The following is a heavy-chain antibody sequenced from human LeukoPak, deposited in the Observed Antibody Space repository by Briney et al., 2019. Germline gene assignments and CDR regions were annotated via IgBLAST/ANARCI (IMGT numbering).Heavy chain of an antibody. D-gene: IGHD1-26*01. CDR1: GYTFTGYY. J-gene: IGHJ4*02. V-gene: IGHV1-2*02. Sequence: GASVKVSCKASGYTFTGYYIHWVRQAPGQGLEWMGWINPNSGGTNYAQKFQGRVTMTRDTSISTAYMELSRLRSDDTAVYYCAREDDLSGSYSTAFDYWGQGTLVTVPS. CDR3: AREDDLSGSYSTAFDY. CDR2: INPNSGGT.